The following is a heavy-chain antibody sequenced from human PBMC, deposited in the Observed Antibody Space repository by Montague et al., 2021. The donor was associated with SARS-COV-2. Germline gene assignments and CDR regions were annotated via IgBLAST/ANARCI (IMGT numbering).Heavy chain of an antibody. CDR1: GGSISSSSYY. V-gene: IGHV4-39*01. D-gene: IGHD3-22*01. CDR3: ARFPTSYYYDSKAAPATPDAFDI. CDR2: VYYSGST. J-gene: IGHJ3*02. Sequence: SETLSLICTVSGGSISSSSYYWGWIRQPPGKGLEWIGSVYYSGSTYYNPSLKSRVTISVDTSKNQFFLKLSSVTAADTAVYYCARFPTSYYYDSKAAPATPDAFDIWGQGTMVTVSS.